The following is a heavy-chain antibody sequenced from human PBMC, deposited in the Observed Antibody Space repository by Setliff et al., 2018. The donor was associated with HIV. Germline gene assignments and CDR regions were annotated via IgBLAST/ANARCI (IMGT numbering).Heavy chain of an antibody. CDR3: ARHRFAVEMATITVDYYYYYMDV. V-gene: IGHV4-39*01. Sequence: SETLSLTCTVSGGSTSSSSYYWGWIRQPPGKGLEWIGSIYYSGSTYYNPSLKSRVTISVDTSKNQFSLKPSSVTAADTAVYYCARHRFAVEMATITVDYYYYYMDVWGKGTTVTVSS. J-gene: IGHJ6*03. D-gene: IGHD5-12*01. CDR2: IYYSGST. CDR1: GGSTSSSSYY.